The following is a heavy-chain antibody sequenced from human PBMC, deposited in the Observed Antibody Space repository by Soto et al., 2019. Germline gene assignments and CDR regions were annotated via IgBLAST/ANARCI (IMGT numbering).Heavy chain of an antibody. J-gene: IGHJ5*02. CDR2: ISGSGGST. V-gene: IGHV3-23*01. CDR1: GFTFSSYA. CDR3: AKDSTSHYYDSSGYYA. D-gene: IGHD3-22*01. Sequence: PGGSLRLSCAASGFTFSSYATSWVRQAPGKGLEWVSAISGSGGSTYSADSVKCRFTISRDNSKNTLYLQMSSLRAEDKAVYYCAKDSTSHYYDSSGYYAWGQGTLVTVSS.